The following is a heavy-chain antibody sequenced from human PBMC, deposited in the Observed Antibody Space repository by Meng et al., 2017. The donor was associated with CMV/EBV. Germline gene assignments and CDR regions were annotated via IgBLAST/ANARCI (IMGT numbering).Heavy chain of an antibody. J-gene: IGHJ3*01. V-gene: IGHV3-23*01. CDR3: ARSTFYDVLTGYDENGLDF. CDR2: VSASGSVT. Sequence: FSSYAMTWVRQAPGKGLEWVSDVSASGSVTYYTDSVGGRFAISRDNSENTVFLHMNSLRAEDTAVYFCARSTFYDVLTGYDENGLDFWGRGTLVTVSS. D-gene: IGHD3-9*01. CDR1: FSSYA.